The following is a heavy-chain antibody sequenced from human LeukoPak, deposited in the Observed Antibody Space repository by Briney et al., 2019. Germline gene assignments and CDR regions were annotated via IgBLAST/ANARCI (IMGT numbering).Heavy chain of an antibody. J-gene: IGHJ4*02. CDR2: MNPNSGNT. D-gene: IGHD3-3*01. CDR1: GYTFTSYD. Sequence: GASVKVSCKASGYTFTSYDINWVRQATGQGLEWMGWMNPNSGNTGYAQKFQGRVTMTRNTSISTAYMELSSLRSEDTAVYYCARGGEYYDFWSGYYIMAFDYWGQGTLVTVSS. V-gene: IGHV1-8*01. CDR3: ARGGEYYDFWSGYYIMAFDY.